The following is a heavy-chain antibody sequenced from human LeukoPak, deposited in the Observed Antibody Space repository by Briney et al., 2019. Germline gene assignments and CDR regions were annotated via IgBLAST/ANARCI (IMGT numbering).Heavy chain of an antibody. D-gene: IGHD6-13*01. V-gene: IGHV4-39*01. CDR1: GGSISSSNYF. CDR3: ARLSSSWILDY. Sequence: SETLSLTCTVSGGSISSSNYFWGWIRQPPGKGLEWIGSIYYSGSTYYNPSLKSRVTISVDTTKNQFSLNLNSVTAADTAVYYCARLSSSWILDYWGQGTLVTVSS. J-gene: IGHJ4*02. CDR2: IYYSGST.